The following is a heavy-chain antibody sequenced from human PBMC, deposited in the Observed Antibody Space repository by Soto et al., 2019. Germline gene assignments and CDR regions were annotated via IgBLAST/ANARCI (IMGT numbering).Heavy chain of an antibody. J-gene: IGHJ6*02. Sequence: PSETLSLTCVVSGGSISSTNWWTWVRQTPGKGLEWIGEVYHTGSTKYNPSLRNRVTISLDKSNNQFSLNLKSVTAADTAVYYCARGWGEREGYVKDVWGQGTTVTVSS. CDR2: VYHTGST. V-gene: IGHV4-4*02. CDR3: ARGWGEREGYVKDV. D-gene: IGHD3-16*01. CDR1: GGSISSTNW.